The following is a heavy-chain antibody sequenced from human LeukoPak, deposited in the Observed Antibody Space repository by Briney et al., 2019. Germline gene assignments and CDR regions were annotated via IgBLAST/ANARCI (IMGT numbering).Heavy chain of an antibody. CDR3: ARTPYADDY. D-gene: IGHD3-16*01. Sequence: GESLKISCQGSGYTFTNYWITWVRQMPGKGLEWMGRIDPSDSHTTYSPSFQGHATISADKSISTAYLQWSSLKASDTAMYYCARTPYADDYWGRGTLVTVSS. CDR2: IDPSDSHT. J-gene: IGHJ4*02. V-gene: IGHV5-10-1*01. CDR1: GYTFTNYW.